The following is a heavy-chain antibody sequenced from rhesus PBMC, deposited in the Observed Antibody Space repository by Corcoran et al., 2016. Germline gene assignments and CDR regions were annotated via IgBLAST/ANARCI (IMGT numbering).Heavy chain of an antibody. D-gene: IGHD2-39*01. CDR1: GFTFGSYA. CDR2: IIPLVGIT. J-gene: IGHJ5-1*01. V-gene: IGHV1-198*02. CDR3: AGGSREFDV. Sequence: QVQLVQSGAEVKKPGASGKVSCKASGFTFGSYAINWVRQAPGQGLEWMGVIIPLVGITNYAEKFQGSITITADTSTSKAYMKLSSMRSEATAVCYCAGGSREFDVWGPRVLVPVSS.